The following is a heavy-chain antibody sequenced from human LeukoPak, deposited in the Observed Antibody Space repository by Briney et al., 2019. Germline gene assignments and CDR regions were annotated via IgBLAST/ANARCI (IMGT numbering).Heavy chain of an antibody. CDR3: ARHQTMIVSSYAFDI. D-gene: IGHD3-22*01. CDR1: GYSFTSYW. J-gene: IGHJ3*02. V-gene: IGHV5-51*01. Sequence: GESLKISCEGSGYSFTSYWIGWVRQMPGKGLEWMGIIYPGDSDTRYSPSFQGQVSISADKSISTAYLQWSSLKASDTAMYYCARHQTMIVSSYAFDIWGQGTMVTVSS. CDR2: IYPGDSDT.